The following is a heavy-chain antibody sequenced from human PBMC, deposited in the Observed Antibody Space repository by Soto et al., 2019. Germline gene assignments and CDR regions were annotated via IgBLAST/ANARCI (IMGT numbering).Heavy chain of an antibody. V-gene: IGHV4-34*01. Sequence: PSETLSLTCAVYRGSFSGYYWSRIRQPPGKGLEWIGEINHSGSTNYNPSLKSRVTISVDTSKNQFSLKLSSGTAADTAVYYCARSGYNYYCYYDMDVWGQGTTVTVSS. J-gene: IGHJ6*02. D-gene: IGHD5-12*01. CDR2: INHSGST. CDR3: ARSGYNYYCYYDMDV. CDR1: RGSFSGYY.